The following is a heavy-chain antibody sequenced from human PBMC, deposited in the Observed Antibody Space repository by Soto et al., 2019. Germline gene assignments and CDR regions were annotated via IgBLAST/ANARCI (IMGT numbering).Heavy chain of an antibody. CDR3: PTDLTRHLSYWLAP. V-gene: IGHV1-2*02. CDR1: GFCLNVYC. Sequence: ASVKCSWKGSGFCLNVYCIHWRREGPGQGLEWMGGIHAHSGGTAYAQKFEGSVTLTRDTSIATAYLTLNSLTSDDPALYYCPTDLTRHLSYWLAPRGQGTQVTVSS. D-gene: IGHD3-16*01. J-gene: IGHJ5*02. CDR2: IHAHSGGT.